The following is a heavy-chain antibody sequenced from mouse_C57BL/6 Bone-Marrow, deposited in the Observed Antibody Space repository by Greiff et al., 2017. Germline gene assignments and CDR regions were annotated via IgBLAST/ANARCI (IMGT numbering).Heavy chain of an antibody. V-gene: IGHV14-4*01. CDR1: GFNIKDDY. Sequence: EVQLQQSGAELVRPGASVKLSCTASGFNIKDDYMHWVKQRPEQGLEWIGWIDPENGDTEYASKFQGKATITADTSSNTAYLQLSSLTSEDTAVYYCTTGGVYYYGSAWFAYWGQGTLVTVSA. CDR2: IDPENGDT. CDR3: TTGGVYYYGSAWFAY. D-gene: IGHD1-1*01. J-gene: IGHJ3*01.